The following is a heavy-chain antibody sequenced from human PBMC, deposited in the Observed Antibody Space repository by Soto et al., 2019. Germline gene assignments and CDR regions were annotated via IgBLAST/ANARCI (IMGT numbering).Heavy chain of an antibody. CDR2: INHSGST. CDR1: GGSFSGYY. J-gene: IGHJ6*02. D-gene: IGHD5-18*01. V-gene: IGHV4-34*01. Sequence: SETLSLTCAVYGGSFSGYYWSWIRQPPGKGLEWIEEINHSGSTNYNPSLKSRVTISVDTSKNQFSLKLSSVTAADTAVYYCARVKGRGYSYIYYYYGMDVWGQGTTVTVSS. CDR3: ARVKGRGYSYIYYYYGMDV.